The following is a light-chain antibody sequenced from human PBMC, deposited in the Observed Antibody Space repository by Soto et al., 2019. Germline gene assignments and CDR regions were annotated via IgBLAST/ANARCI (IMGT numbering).Light chain of an antibody. CDR3: QQYNSYPWT. Sequence: DIQMTQSPSTLSASVGDRVTITCRASQSISSWLAWYQQKPGKAPKLLIYDASSLESGVPSRFSGSGSGTEFTLTISNLQPDDFETYYCQQYNSYPWTLGQGTKVEIK. J-gene: IGKJ1*01. CDR2: DAS. CDR1: QSISSW. V-gene: IGKV1-5*01.